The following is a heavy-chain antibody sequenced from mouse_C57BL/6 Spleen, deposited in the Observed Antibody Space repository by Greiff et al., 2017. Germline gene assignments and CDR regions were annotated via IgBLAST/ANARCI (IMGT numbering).Heavy chain of an antibody. CDR3: AEHHRAPIDAMDC. J-gene: IGHJ4*01. CDR2: FYPGSGSI. CDR1: GYTFTEYT. V-gene: IGHV1-62-2*01. Sequence: VKLQESGAELVKPGASVKLSCKASGYTFTEYTIHWVKQRSGQGLELIGWFYPGSGSIKYNEKFKDKATLTANKSSSTVYMELSRLTSDESAVYVCAEHHRAPIDAMDCWGQGTSVTDSS.